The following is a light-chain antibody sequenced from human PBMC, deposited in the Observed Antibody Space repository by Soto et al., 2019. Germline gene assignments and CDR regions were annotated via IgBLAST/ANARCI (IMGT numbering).Light chain of an antibody. Sequence: DIRRTQSPSTLSASVGDRVTITCRASQSISSWLAWYQQKPGKAPKLLIYKASSLESGVPSRFSGSGSGTEFTLTISSLQPDDFATYYCQQYNSYSRTFGQGTKV. CDR3: QQYNSYSRT. J-gene: IGKJ1*01. V-gene: IGKV1-5*03. CDR1: QSISSW. CDR2: KAS.